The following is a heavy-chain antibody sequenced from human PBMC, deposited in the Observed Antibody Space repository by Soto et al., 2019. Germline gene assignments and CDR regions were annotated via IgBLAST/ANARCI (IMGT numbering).Heavy chain of an antibody. Sequence: QVQLVQSGAEVKKPGASVKVSCKASGYTFPSYSMHWVRQAPGQRLEWMGWINAGNGNTKYSQKFQDRVTITRDTSASTADMELSSLRSEDTAVYYCAREPAYYGSGNYYSPFDYWGQGTLVTVSS. D-gene: IGHD3-10*01. CDR1: GYTFPSYS. J-gene: IGHJ4*02. CDR3: AREPAYYGSGNYYSPFDY. CDR2: INAGNGNT. V-gene: IGHV1-3*01.